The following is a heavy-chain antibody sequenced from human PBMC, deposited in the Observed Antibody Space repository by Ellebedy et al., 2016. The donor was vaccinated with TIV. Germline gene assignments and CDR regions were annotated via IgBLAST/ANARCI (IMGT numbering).Heavy chain of an antibody. CDR3: ARGHSSGYSRDAFDM. CDR2: INEDGSST. V-gene: IGHV3-74*01. CDR1: GFTISTYW. J-gene: IGHJ3*02. Sequence: GESLKISCAASGFTISTYWMHWVRQAPGKGLVWVSRINEDGSSTIYADSVQGRFTISRDNAKNTVYLQMNSVGAEDTAVFYCARGHSSGYSRDAFDMWGQGTMVTGSS. D-gene: IGHD3-22*01.